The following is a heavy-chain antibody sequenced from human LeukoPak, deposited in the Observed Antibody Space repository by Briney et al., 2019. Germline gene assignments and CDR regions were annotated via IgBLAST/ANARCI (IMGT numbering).Heavy chain of an antibody. CDR1: GFTFSRYS. Sequence: GGSLRLSCAASGFTFSRYSMNWVRQAPGKGLEWVSSISSGSSYIYYADSVKGRFTISRDNAKNSLYLQMNSLRAEDTAVYYCARGFYDSSGYYTRDFDYWGQGTLVTVSS. D-gene: IGHD3-22*01. CDR2: ISSGSSYI. J-gene: IGHJ4*02. V-gene: IGHV3-21*01. CDR3: ARGFYDSSGYYTRDFDY.